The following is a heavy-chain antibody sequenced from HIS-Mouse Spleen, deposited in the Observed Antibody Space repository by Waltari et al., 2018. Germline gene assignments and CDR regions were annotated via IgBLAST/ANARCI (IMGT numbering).Heavy chain of an antibody. CDR1: GFPFSTYS. V-gene: IGHV3-21*01. D-gene: IGHD7-27*01. CDR2: ISSSSSYI. Sequence: EVQLVQSGGGLVKPGTSLRLACGASGFPFSTYSMNWVRQAPGKGLEWVSSISSSSSYIYYADSVKGRFTISRDNAKNSLYLQMNSLRAEDTAVYYCARRLLTGDAFDIWGQGTMVTVSS. CDR3: ARRLLTGDAFDI. J-gene: IGHJ3*02.